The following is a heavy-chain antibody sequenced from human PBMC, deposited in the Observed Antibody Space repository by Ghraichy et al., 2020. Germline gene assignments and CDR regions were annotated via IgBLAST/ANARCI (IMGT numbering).Heavy chain of an antibody. V-gene: IGHV1-69*04. Sequence: SVKVSCKASGGTFSSYAISWVRQAPGQGLEWMGRIIPILGIANYAQKFQGRVTITADKSTSTAYMELSSLRSEDTAVYYCARDHLGSSPPPPSYWGQGTLVTVSS. CDR1: GGTFSSYA. CDR3: ARDHLGSSPPPPSY. CDR2: IIPILGIA. J-gene: IGHJ4*02. D-gene: IGHD2-2*01.